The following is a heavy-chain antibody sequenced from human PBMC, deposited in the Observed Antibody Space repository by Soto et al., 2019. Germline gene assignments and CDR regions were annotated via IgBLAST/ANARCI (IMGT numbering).Heavy chain of an antibody. CDR2: INAGNGNT. D-gene: IGHD2-15*01. J-gene: IGHJ6*02. Sequence: QVQLVQSGAEVKKPGASVKVSCKASGYTFTSYAMHWVRQAPGQRLEWMGWINAGNGNTTYSQKFQGRVTITRDTSASTAYMELSSLRSEDTAVYYCARRLLGGGGYYGMDVWGQGTTVTVSS. CDR1: GYTFTSYA. CDR3: ARRLLGGGGYYGMDV. V-gene: IGHV1-3*01.